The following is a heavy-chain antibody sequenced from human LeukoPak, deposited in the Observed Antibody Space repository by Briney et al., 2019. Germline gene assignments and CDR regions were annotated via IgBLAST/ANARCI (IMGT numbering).Heavy chain of an antibody. CDR3: ARELAEDIVVVPANWFDP. CDR1: GGSISSYY. CDR2: IYYSGST. J-gene: IGHJ5*02. D-gene: IGHD2-2*01. Sequence: SETLSLTCTVSGGSISSYYWSWIRQPPGKGLEWIGYIYYSGSTNYNPSLKSRVTVSVDTSKNQFSLKLSSVTAADTAVYYCARELAEDIVVVPANWFDPWGQGTLVTVSS. V-gene: IGHV4-59*12.